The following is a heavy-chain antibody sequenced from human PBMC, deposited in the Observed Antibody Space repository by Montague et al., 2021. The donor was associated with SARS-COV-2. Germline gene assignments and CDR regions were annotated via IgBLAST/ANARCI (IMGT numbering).Heavy chain of an antibody. Sequence: SETLSLTCAVSGGSISSSNWWSWVHQPPGKGLEWIGEIYHSGSTNYNPSLKSRVTISVDKSKNQFSLKLSSVTAADTAVYYCAREPYYYDSSGYPYYYYYGMDVWGQGTTVTVSS. CDR1: GGSISSSNW. V-gene: IGHV4-4*02. J-gene: IGHJ6*02. CDR3: AREPYYYDSSGYPYYYYYGMDV. D-gene: IGHD3-22*01. CDR2: IYHSGST.